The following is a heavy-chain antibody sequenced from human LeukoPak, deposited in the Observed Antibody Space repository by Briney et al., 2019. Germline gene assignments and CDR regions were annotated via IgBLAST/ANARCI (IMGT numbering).Heavy chain of an antibody. Sequence: ASVKVSCKASGYTFTSYDINWVRQATGQGLEWMGWMNPNSGNTGYAQKFQGRVTITRNTSISTAYMELSSLRSEDTAVYYCARGXLNLGXTGXNWFDPWGQGTLVTVSS. V-gene: IGHV1-8*03. D-gene: IGHD1-1*01. CDR3: ARGXLNLGXTGXNWFDP. J-gene: IGHJ5*02. CDR1: GYTFTSYD. CDR2: MNPNSGNT.